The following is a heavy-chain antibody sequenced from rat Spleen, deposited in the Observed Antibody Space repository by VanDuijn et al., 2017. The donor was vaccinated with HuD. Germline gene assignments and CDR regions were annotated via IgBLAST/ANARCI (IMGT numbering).Heavy chain of an antibody. V-gene: IGHV3-3*01. J-gene: IGHJ3*01. D-gene: IGHD1-12*02. CDR3: ARSDGTHYYLPFAD. CDR1: GHSIASSYR. CDR2: INSAGST. Sequence: EVQLQESGPGLVKPSQSLSLTCSVTGHSIASSYRWNWIRKFPGNKLEWMGYINSAGSTNCNPSLKSRISISRDTSKNQFFLQVDSVSTEDTATYYCARSDGTHYYLPFADWGQGTLVTVSS.